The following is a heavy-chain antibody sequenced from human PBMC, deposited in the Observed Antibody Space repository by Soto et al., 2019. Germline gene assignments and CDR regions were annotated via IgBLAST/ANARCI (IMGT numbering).Heavy chain of an antibody. Sequence: GGSLRLSGEASGFPFGTYWIHWVRQAPWKGLVWVSRIDADGRDTDYADSVKGRFIISRDNAQKTVYLQMSGLKVDDTAVYYCGTVIIHCTSKTCGMPQGAMDVWGQGITLTFCS. V-gene: IGHV3-74*01. CDR2: IDADGRDT. CDR1: GFPFGTYW. CDR3: GTVIIHCTSKTCGMPQGAMDV. D-gene: IGHD2-2*01. J-gene: IGHJ6*02.